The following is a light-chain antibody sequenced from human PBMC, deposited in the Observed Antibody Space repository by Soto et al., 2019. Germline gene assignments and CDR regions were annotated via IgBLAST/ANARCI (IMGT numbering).Light chain of an antibody. V-gene: IGLV2-11*01. CDR2: DVS. CDR3: CSYAGSYTVF. CDR1: SSDVGGYNY. J-gene: IGLJ2*01. Sequence: QSVLTQPRSVSGSPGQSVTISCTGTSSDVGGYNYVSWYQQHPGKAPKLMIYDVSKRPSGVPDRFSGSKSGNTASLTISGLQAEDEADYYCCSYAGSYTVFFGGGTKLTVL.